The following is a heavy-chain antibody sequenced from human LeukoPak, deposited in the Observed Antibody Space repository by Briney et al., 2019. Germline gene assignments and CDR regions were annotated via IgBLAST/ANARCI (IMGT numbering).Heavy chain of an antibody. J-gene: IGHJ4*02. CDR1: GFTFSNYN. Sequence: GGSLRLSCAASGFTFSNYNMKWVRQAPGKGLEWVSFIDASSRYIYYADSLKGRLTISRDNAQNSLFLQMNSRRAEDTAVYYCARAGPCSSTSCDREIDYWGQGTLVTVSS. D-gene: IGHD2-2*02. CDR3: ARAGPCSSTSCDREIDY. CDR2: IDASSRYI. V-gene: IGHV3-21*06.